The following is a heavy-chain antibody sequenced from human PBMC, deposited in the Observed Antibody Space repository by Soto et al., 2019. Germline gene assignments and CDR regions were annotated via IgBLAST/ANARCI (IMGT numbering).Heavy chain of an antibody. CDR2: ISGSGGST. CDR1: GFTFSSYA. J-gene: IGHJ4*02. CDR3: AKDPDPSGSYYGPNDY. D-gene: IGHD3-10*01. V-gene: IGHV3-23*01. Sequence: EVQLLESGGGLVQPGGSLRLSCAASGFTFSSYAMSWVRQAPGKGLEWVSAISGSGGSTYYADSVKGRFTISRDNSKNTLYLQMNSLRAEDTAVYYCAKDPDPSGSYYGPNDYWGQGTLVTVSS.